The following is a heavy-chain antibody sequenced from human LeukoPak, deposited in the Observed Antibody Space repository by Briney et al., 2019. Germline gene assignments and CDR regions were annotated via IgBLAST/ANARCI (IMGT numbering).Heavy chain of an antibody. Sequence: SETLSLTCTVSGGSISSYYWSWIRQPPGKGLEWIGYIYTSGSTNYNPSLKGRVTISVDTSKNQFSLKLSSVTAADTAVYYCAGLGRYSSSSTWFYYMDVWGKGTTVTVSS. V-gene: IGHV4-4*09. J-gene: IGHJ6*03. CDR2: IYTSGST. CDR3: AGLGRYSSSSTWFYYMDV. D-gene: IGHD6-13*01. CDR1: GGSISSYY.